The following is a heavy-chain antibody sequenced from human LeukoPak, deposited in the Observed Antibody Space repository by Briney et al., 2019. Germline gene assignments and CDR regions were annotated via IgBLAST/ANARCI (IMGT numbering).Heavy chain of an antibody. Sequence: GGSLRLSCAASGFTVSSNYMSWVRQAPGKGLEWVSVIYSGGSTYYADSVKGRFTISRDNSKNALYLQMNSLRAEDTAVYYCARDTKSYYDILTGTFDSWGQGTLVTVSS. D-gene: IGHD3-9*01. CDR1: GFTVSSNY. J-gene: IGHJ4*02. CDR2: IYSGGST. V-gene: IGHV3-53*01. CDR3: ARDTKSYYDILTGTFDS.